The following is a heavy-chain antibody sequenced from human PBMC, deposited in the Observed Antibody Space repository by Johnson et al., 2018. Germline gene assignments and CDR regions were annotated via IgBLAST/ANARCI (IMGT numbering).Heavy chain of an antibody. J-gene: IGHJ1*01. CDR3: TRDRYCVSSYGYFHH. Sequence: VQLVQSGGGLVQPGGSLRLSCAVKGFTFSNYWMHWVRQAPGEGLVWVSRISGDGRSAYYADSVKGRFNISRDNAKNALFLQVNSLTVDDTAVYYCTRDRYCVSSYGYFHHWGQGTLVTVSS. CDR2: ISGDGRSA. CDR1: GFTFSNYW. D-gene: IGHD6-13*01. V-gene: IGHV3-74*01.